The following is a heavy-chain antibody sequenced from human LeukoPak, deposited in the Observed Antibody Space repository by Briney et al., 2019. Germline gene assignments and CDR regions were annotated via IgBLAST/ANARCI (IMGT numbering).Heavy chain of an antibody. CDR1: GFIFTDYW. J-gene: IGHJ1*01. CDR2: ISGDGRGT. Sequence: GGSLRLSCAASGFIFTDYWMHWVRQGPGKELVWLARISGDGRGTTYADSVKGRFTISRDNAKSTLYLQMNSLRVEDTAVYYCVNSQQRITIFGVVIVDLQYWGQGTLVTVSS. CDR3: VNSQQRITIFGVVIVDLQY. V-gene: IGHV3-74*01. D-gene: IGHD3-3*01.